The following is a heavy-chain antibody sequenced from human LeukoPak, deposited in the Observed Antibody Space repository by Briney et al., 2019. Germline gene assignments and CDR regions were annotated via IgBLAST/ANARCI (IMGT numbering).Heavy chain of an antibody. V-gene: IGHV3-21*01. CDR3: ARDNYDSSGYYPFDY. J-gene: IGHJ4*02. D-gene: IGHD3-22*01. Sequence: GGSLRLSCAASGFTFSDHYMDWVRQAPGKGLEWVSSISSSSSYIYYADSVKGRFTISRDNAKNSLYLQMNSLRAEDTAVYYCARDNYDSSGYYPFDYWGQGTLVTVPS. CDR1: GFTFSDHY. CDR2: ISSSSSYI.